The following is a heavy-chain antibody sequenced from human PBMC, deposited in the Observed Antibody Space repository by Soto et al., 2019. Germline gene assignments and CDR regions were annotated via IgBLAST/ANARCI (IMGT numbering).Heavy chain of an antibody. Sequence: SVKVSCKASGGTFSSYAISWVRQAPGQGLEWMGGIIPIFGTANYAQKFQGRVTTTADESTSTAYMELSSLRSEDTALYYCARRVVILNYYYGMDVWGQGTTVTVSS. CDR1: GGTFSSYA. CDR2: IIPIFGTA. D-gene: IGHD3-9*01. CDR3: ARRVVILNYYYGMDV. V-gene: IGHV1-69*13. J-gene: IGHJ6*02.